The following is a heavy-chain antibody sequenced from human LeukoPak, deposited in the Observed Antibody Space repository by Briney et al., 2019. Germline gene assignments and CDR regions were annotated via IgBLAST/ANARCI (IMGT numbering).Heavy chain of an antibody. CDR3: ARSVGSNWSYFFDY. CDR1: GGSISSFH. J-gene: IGHJ4*02. Sequence: SETLSLTCTVSGGSISSFHWNWIRQSPGRGLEWIGYIYGGGVTNYNPSLRFGVTMSLDTSKNKFSLNLKSVTAEDTAVYYCARSVGSNWSYFFDYWGQGTLVTVSS. V-gene: IGHV4-59*01. D-gene: IGHD6-13*01. CDR2: IYGGGVT.